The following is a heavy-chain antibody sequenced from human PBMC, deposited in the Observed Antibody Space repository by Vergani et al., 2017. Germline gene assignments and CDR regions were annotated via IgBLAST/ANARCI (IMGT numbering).Heavy chain of an antibody. Sequence: LQLQESGSGLVKPSQTLSLTCAVSGGSISSGGYSWSWIRQPPGKGLEWVSAISGSGGSTYYADSVKGRFTISRDNSKNTLYLQMNSLRAEDTAVYYCAKGTHYDLDAFDIWGQGTMVTVSS. CDR3: AKGTHYDLDAFDI. CDR1: GGSISSGGYS. CDR2: ISGSGGST. V-gene: IGHV3-23*01. D-gene: IGHD3-22*01. J-gene: IGHJ3*02.